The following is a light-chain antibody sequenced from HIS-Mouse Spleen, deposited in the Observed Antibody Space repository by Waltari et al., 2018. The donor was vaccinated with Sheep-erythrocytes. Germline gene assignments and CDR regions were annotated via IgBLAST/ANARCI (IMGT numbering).Light chain of an antibody. CDR3: MQALQTPRT. CDR1: QSLLHSNGYNY. Sequence: DIVMTQSPLSLPVTPGEPASISCRSSQSLLHSNGYNYFDWYLQKPGQSPQLLIYLGSNRASGVPDRFRGRGSGTDFTLKISRVEAEDVWVYYCMQALQTPRTFGQGTKVEIK. CDR2: LGS. J-gene: IGKJ1*01. V-gene: IGKV2-28*01.